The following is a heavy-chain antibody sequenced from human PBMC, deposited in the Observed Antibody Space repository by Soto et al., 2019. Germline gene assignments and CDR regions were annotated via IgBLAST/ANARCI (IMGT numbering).Heavy chain of an antibody. J-gene: IGHJ4*02. CDR1: GFTFSNAW. CDR3: TTVDLGDILTGYYNYFDY. CDR2: IKSKTDGGTT. Sequence: EVQLVESGGGLVKPGGSLRLSCAASGFTFSNAWMSWVRQAPGKGLEWVGRIKSKTDGGTTDYAAPVKGRFTISRDDSKNTLYLQMNSLKTEDTAVYYCTTVDLGDILTGYYNYFDYWGQGTLVTVSS. V-gene: IGHV3-15*01. D-gene: IGHD3-9*01.